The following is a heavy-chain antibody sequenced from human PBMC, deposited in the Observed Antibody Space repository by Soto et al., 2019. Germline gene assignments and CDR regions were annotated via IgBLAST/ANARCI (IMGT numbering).Heavy chain of an antibody. J-gene: IGHJ6*02. D-gene: IGHD1-20*01. CDR3: AREGNIWNPNCYYYYGMDV. Sequence: GGSLRLSCAASGFTFSSYWMSWVRQAPGKGLEWVANIKQDGSEKYYVDSVKGRFTISRDNAKNSLYLQMNSLRAEDTAVYYCAREGNIWNPNCYYYYGMDVWGQGTTVTVSS. CDR2: IKQDGSEK. CDR1: GFTFSSYW. V-gene: IGHV3-7*01.